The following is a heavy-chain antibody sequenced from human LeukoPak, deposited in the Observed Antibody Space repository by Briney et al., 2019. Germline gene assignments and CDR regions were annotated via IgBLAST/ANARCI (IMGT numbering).Heavy chain of an antibody. CDR3: VKDGGSYYPASPYAFDI. J-gene: IGHJ3*02. CDR2: ISGSGGST. D-gene: IGHD1-26*01. Sequence: PGGSLRLSCAASGFTFSSYAMSWVRQAPGKGLEWVSAISGSGGSTYYADSVKGRFTISRDSSKNTLYLQMNSLRAEDTAVYYCVKDGGSYYPASPYAFDISGQGTMVTVSS. V-gene: IGHV3-23*01. CDR1: GFTFSSYA.